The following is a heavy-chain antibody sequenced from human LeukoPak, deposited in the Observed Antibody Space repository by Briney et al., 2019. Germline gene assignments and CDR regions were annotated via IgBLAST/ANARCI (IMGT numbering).Heavy chain of an antibody. CDR1: GGSISPYY. D-gene: IGHD3-10*02. CDR3: ARSTGSTMFIDY. V-gene: IGHV4-59*01. CDR2: IHYSGNT. J-gene: IGHJ4*02. Sequence: SETLSLTCTVSGGSISPYYWSWIRQPPGKGLEWLGYIHYSGNTDYNPSLKSRVAISVDTSKNQFSLKLSSVTAADTAVYYCARSTGSTMFIDYWGQGTLVTVSS.